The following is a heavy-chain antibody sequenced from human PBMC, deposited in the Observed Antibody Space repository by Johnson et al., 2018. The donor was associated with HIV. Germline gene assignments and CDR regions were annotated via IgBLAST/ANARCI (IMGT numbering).Heavy chain of an antibody. J-gene: IGHJ3*02. CDR3: AREGGQWLVLVEAFDI. CDR1: GFTFSSYA. V-gene: IGHV3-30*04. Sequence: QVQLVESGGGVVQPGRSLRLSCAASGFTFSSYAMHWVRQAPGKGLEWVAVIRYDGSNKYYAASVKGRFTISRDNSKNTLYPQMNSLGADDTAVYYRAREGGQWLVLVEAFDIWGQGTMVTVSS. CDR2: IRYDGSNK. D-gene: IGHD6-19*01.